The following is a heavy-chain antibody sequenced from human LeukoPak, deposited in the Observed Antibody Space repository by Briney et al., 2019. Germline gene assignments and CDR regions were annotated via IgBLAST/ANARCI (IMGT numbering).Heavy chain of an antibody. CDR2: INTSGST. J-gene: IGHJ6*03. CDR3: ARGVGGSYRGSRKYYFYMDV. CDR1: GYSISSGYY. Sequence: SETLSLTCTVSGYSISSGYYWGWIRQPAGKGLEWIGRINTSGSTNYNPSLKSRVTMSVDTSKNQFSLKVNSVTAADTAVYYCARGVGGSYRGSRKYYFYMDVWGKGTTVTISS. D-gene: IGHD1-26*01. V-gene: IGHV4-4*07.